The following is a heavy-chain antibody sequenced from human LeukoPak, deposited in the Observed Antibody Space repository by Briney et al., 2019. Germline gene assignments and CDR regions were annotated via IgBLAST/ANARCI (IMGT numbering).Heavy chain of an antibody. CDR1: GFTFSSYS. Sequence: GGSLRLSCAASGFTFSSYSMNWVRQAPGKGLEWVSSISSSSSYIYYADSVKGRFTISRDNAKNSLYLQMNSLRAEDTAVYYCARISSGWYAPFDYWGQGTLVTVSS. V-gene: IGHV3-21*01. D-gene: IGHD6-13*01. CDR2: ISSSSSYI. CDR3: ARISSGWYAPFDY. J-gene: IGHJ4*02.